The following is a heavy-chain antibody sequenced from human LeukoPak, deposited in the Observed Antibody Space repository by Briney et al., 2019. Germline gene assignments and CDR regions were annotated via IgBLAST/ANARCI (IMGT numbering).Heavy chain of an antibody. V-gene: IGHV3-9*01. Sequence: SLRLSCAASGFTFDDYAMHWVRQARGKGLEWVSGISWNSGSIGYADSVKGQFTISRDNAKNTLYLQMNSLRAEDTAVYYCARDIGGVAAAGTQSYYYYYMDVWGKGTTVTVSS. CDR3: ARDIGGVAAAGTQSYYYYYMDV. CDR1: GFTFDDYA. CDR2: ISWNSGSI. D-gene: IGHD6-13*01. J-gene: IGHJ6*03.